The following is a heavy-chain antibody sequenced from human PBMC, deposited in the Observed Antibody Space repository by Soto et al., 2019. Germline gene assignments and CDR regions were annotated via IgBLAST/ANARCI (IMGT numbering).Heavy chain of an antibody. CDR1: GYTFTGYY. D-gene: IGHD6-6*01. J-gene: IGHJ6*02. CDR3: ARRRSISRTTNSCMDV. V-gene: IGHV1-2*02. CDR2: INPNSGGT. Sequence: ASVKVSCKASGYTFTGYYMHWVRQAPGQGLEWMGWINPNSGGTNYAQKFQGRVAMTRDTSISTAYMELSRLRSDDTAVYYCARRRSISRTTNSCMDVWGQGTTVTVSS.